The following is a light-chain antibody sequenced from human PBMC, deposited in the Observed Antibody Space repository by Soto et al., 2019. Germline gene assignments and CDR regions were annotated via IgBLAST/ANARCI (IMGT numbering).Light chain of an antibody. CDR3: AAWDGSLNNVL. CDR2: GNN. J-gene: IGLJ2*01. V-gene: IGLV1-44*01. CDR1: GSSIGTNT. Sequence: QSVLTQPPSASGTPGQRVTISCSGCGSSIGTNTVNWYRQLPGTAPKLLIYGNNQRPSGVPDRFSGSKSGTSASLAISGLQSEDEADYYCAAWDGSLNNVLFGGGTKLTVL.